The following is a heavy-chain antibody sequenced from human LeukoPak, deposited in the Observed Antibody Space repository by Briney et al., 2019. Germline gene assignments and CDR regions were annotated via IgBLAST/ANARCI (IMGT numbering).Heavy chain of an antibody. CDR3: ARDVSAGSQFFDY. Sequence: ASVTVSCKASGYTFTNFYMHWVQQAPGQGLEWMGIINPSGGTTTYAQKFQGRVTMTRDTSTNTVYMDLSSLRSEDTAVYYCARDVSAGSQFFDYWGQGTLVTVSS. J-gene: IGHJ4*02. D-gene: IGHD6-19*01. V-gene: IGHV1-46*01. CDR2: INPSGGTT. CDR1: GYTFTNFY.